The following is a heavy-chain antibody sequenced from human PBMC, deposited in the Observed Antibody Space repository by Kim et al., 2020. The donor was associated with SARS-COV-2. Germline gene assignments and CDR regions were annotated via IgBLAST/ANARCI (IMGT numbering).Heavy chain of an antibody. D-gene: IGHD6-19*01. CDR2: IKQDGSET. CDR3: ARDQRYSSGWYSY. V-gene: IGHV3-7*03. Sequence: GGSLRLSCAASGFTFSSYWMSWVRQAPGKGLEWVATIKQDGSETYYVDSVKGRFTISRDNAKNSLYLQMNSLRAEDTAVYYCARDQRYSSGWYSYWGQGTLVTVSS. CDR1: GFTFSSYW. J-gene: IGHJ4*02.